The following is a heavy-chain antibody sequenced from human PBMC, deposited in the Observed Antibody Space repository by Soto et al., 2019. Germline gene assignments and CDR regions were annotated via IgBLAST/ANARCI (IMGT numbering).Heavy chain of an antibody. D-gene: IGHD1-7*01. Sequence: SETLSLTCTVSGDSISSGDYYWSWIRQPPGQGLEWIGYIYYSGSTYYHPSLKSRVTMSVDTSKNQFSLKLNFVTAADTAVYYCARGYNGNYGRGAGSLLFDCWGQGILVTVSS. CDR3: ARGYNGNYGRGAGSLLFDC. J-gene: IGHJ4*02. CDR2: IYYSGST. CDR1: GDSISSGDYY. V-gene: IGHV4-30-4*08.